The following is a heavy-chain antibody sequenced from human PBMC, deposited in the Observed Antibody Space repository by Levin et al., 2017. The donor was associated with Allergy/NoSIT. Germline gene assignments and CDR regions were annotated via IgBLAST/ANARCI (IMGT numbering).Heavy chain of an antibody. D-gene: IGHD5-12*01. J-gene: IGHJ3*02. V-gene: IGHV4-38-2*01. Sequence: SETLSLTCAVSGYSISSGYYWGWIRQPPGKGLEWIGSIYHSGSTYYNPSLKSRVTISVDTSKNQFSLKLSSVTAADTAVYYCARYSGYEYDAFDIWGQGTMVTVSS. CDR1: GYSISSGYY. CDR3: ARYSGYEYDAFDI. CDR2: IYHSGST.